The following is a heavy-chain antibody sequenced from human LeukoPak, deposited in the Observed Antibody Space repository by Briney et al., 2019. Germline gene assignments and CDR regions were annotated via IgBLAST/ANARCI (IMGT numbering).Heavy chain of an antibody. CDR1: GFTFSSYG. Sequence: PGGSLRLSCAASGFTFSSYGMNWVRQAPGKGLEWVSYISSSGSTIYYADSVKGRFTISRDNAKNSLYLQMNSLRAEDTAVYYCARVIAAAVYYFDYWGQGTLVTVSS. D-gene: IGHD6-13*01. CDR2: ISSSGSTI. CDR3: ARVIAAAVYYFDY. J-gene: IGHJ4*02. V-gene: IGHV3-48*03.